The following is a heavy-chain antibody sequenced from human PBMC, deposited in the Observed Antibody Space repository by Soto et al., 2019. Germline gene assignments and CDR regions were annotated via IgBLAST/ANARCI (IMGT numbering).Heavy chain of an antibody. Sequence: PGGSLRLSCAASGFTFSSNWMHWVRQAPGKGLVWVSRINNDGSSTNYGDSVKGRFTISRDNAKNTLYLQMNSLRADDTAVYYCARGGCTRTSRLDYWGQGTLVTVSS. D-gene: IGHD2-2*01. V-gene: IGHV3-74*01. CDR3: ARGGCTRTSRLDY. J-gene: IGHJ4*02. CDR1: GFTFSSNW. CDR2: INNDGSST.